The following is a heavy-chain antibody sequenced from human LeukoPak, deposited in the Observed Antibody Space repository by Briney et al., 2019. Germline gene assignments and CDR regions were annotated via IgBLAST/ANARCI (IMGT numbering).Heavy chain of an antibody. CDR1: GLSVNNNF. J-gene: IGHJ5*02. V-gene: IGHV3-66*04. CDR3: ATRRGGT. Sequence: HPGGSLRLSCAASGLSVNNNFMTWARQAPGKGLEWVSVIYSGGTTDYADSVKGRFNLSRDNSKNTLYLQMNSLRVEDTAVYYCATRRGGTWGQGTLVSVSS. D-gene: IGHD1-26*01. CDR2: IYSGGTT.